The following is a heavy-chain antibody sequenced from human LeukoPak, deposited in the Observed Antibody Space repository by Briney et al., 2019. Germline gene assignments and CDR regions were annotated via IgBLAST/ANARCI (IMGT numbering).Heavy chain of an antibody. J-gene: IGHJ5*02. V-gene: IGHV4-59*01. CDR3: ARGAASATGDWFDP. D-gene: IGHD6-13*01. CDR1: GGSISSYY. CDR2: IYYSGST. Sequence: SETLSLTCIVSGGSISSYYWSWIRQPPGKGLEWIGYIYYSGSTKYNPSLKSRVTISVDTSKNQFSLRLSSVTAADTAVYYCARGAASATGDWFDPWGQGTLVTVSS.